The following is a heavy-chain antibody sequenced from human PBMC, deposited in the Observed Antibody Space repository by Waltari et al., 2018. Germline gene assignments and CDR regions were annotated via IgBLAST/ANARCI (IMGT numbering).Heavy chain of an antibody. J-gene: IGHJ4*02. V-gene: IGHV4-39*07. CDR2: IYYSGHT. CDR1: GGSISSSSYY. D-gene: IGHD6-6*01. CDR3: AREPSSEMGFAY. Sequence: QLQLQESGPGLVKPSETLSLTCTVPGGSISSSSYYLGWIRQPPGKGLECLATIYYSGHTFYDPSIKGPATLSIDTSKNQFSLKLSSVTAADTAVYYCAREPSSEMGFAYWGQGTLVSVSS.